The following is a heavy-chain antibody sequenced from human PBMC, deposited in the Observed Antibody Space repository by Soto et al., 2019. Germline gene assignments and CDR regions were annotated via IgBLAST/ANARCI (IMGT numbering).Heavy chain of an antibody. CDR1: GGSISSYY. V-gene: IGHV4-59*04. J-gene: IGHJ5*02. Sequence: SETLSLTCTVSGGSISSYYWSWIRQPPGKGLEWIGYIYYSGSTYYNPSLKSRVTISVDTSKNQFSLKLSSVTAADTAVYYCARQGIAAAGTYNWFDPWGQGTLVTVSS. D-gene: IGHD6-13*01. CDR3: ARQGIAAAGTYNWFDP. CDR2: IYYSGST.